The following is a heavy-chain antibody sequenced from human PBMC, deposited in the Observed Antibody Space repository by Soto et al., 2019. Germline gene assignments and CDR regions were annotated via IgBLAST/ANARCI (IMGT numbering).Heavy chain of an antibody. CDR3: ARSLVDYFDY. CDR2: ISSSSSYV. Sequence: EVQLVESGGGLVKPGGSLRLSCAASGFTFSSYSMNWVRQAPGKGLEWVSSISSSSSYVYYADSVKGRFTISRDNAKNSLYLQMNSLRAEDTAVYYCARSLVDYFDYWGQGTLVTVSS. V-gene: IGHV3-21*01. D-gene: IGHD6-6*01. J-gene: IGHJ4*02. CDR1: GFTFSSYS.